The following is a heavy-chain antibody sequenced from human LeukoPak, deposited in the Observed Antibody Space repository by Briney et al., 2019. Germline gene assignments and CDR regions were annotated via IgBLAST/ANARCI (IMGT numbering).Heavy chain of an antibody. CDR3: ARRARTYDSSGYDFDY. D-gene: IGHD3-22*01. Sequence: ASEKVSCKASGYTFTGYYMHWVRQAPGQGLEWMGWINPNSGGTNYAQKFQGRVTMTRDTSISTAYMELSRLRSDDTAVYYCARRARTYDSSGYDFDYWGQGTLVTVSS. J-gene: IGHJ4*02. V-gene: IGHV1-2*02. CDR1: GYTFTGYY. CDR2: INPNSGGT.